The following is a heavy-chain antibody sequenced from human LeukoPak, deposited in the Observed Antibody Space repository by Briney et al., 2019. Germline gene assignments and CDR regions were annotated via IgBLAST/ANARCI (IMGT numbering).Heavy chain of an antibody. CDR1: GFSLSTSGVG. CDR2: IYWNDDK. CDR3: AHTIRRSGFDP. V-gene: IGHV2-5*01. Sequence: KSGPTLVKPTETLTLTCTFSGFSLSTSGVGVGWIRQPPGKALDWLALIYWNDDKRYSPSLKTRLTITKDTSKNQVVLTMAKIDPADTATYYCAHTIRRSGFDPWGQGTLVTVSS. D-gene: IGHD5-24*01. J-gene: IGHJ5*02.